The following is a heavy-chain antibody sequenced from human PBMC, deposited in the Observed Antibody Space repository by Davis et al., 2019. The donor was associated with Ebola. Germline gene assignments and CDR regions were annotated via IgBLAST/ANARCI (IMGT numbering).Heavy chain of an antibody. V-gene: IGHV1-2*04. J-gene: IGHJ4*02. D-gene: IGHD3/OR15-3a*01. Sequence: ASALISSSASGYTFTSYGISWVRQAPGQGLEWMGWINPNSGGTNYAQKFQRWVTMTRDTSISTAYMELRRLRSDETAVYYCARAGKDDWTRFDYWGQGTLVTVSS. CDR1: GYTFTSYG. CDR3: ARAGKDDWTRFDY. CDR2: INPNSGGT.